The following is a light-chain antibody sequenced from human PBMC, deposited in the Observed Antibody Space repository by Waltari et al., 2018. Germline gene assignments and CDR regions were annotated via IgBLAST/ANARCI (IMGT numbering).Light chain of an antibody. CDR3: VLYMRRGIWV. V-gene: IGLV8-61*01. J-gene: IGLJ3*02. CDR2: ITN. CDR1: SGLVPTTDS. Sequence: QTVVTQEPSMSVSPGVTVPPTRGLNSGLVPTTDSPSWYQQTPGQPPRTLIYITNIRSSGVPDRFSGSILGNKAALTITGAQADDDAHYFCVLYMRRGIWVFGGGTKLTVL.